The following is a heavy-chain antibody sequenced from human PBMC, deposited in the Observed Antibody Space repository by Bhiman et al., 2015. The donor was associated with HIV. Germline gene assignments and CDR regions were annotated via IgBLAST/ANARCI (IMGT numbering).Heavy chain of an antibody. CDR1: GFTFSNYW. CDR2: IKKDGSER. J-gene: IGHJ4*02. Sequence: EVQLVESGGGLVQPGGSLRLLCGASGFTFSNYWMSWVRQAPGKGLEWVANIKKDGSERNYVDSVKGRFSISRDNAKNSLYLQMDSLRAEDTAVYYCARVHTNDFWSGLGYWGQGTLVTVSS. CDR3: ARVHTNDFWSGLGY. D-gene: IGHD3-3*01. V-gene: IGHV3-7*05.